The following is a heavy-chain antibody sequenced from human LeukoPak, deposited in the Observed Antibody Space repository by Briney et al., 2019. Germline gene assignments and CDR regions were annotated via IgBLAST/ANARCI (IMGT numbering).Heavy chain of an antibody. J-gene: IGHJ4*02. CDR3: ARDRLRGDDGRYLDY. D-gene: IGHD4-17*01. CDR1: GLTFRSYS. Sequence: QSGGSLRLSCEASGLTFRSYSVHGVRQAPGKGLEWVSYISSSSSTIYYADSVKGRFTISRDNAKNSLYLQMNSLRDEDTAVYYCARDRLRGDDGRYLDYWGQGALVTVSS. V-gene: IGHV3-48*02. CDR2: ISSSSSTI.